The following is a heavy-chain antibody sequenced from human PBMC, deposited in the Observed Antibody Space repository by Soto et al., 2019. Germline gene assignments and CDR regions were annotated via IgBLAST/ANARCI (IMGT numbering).Heavy chain of an antibody. CDR2: IIPIFGTA. D-gene: IGHD6-19*01. Sequence: ASVKVSCKASGVTFSKFIMTWVRQAPGLGLEWVGGIIPIFGTANYAQKFQGRVTITADESTSTSYLEVSNLRSEDTAVYYCAKVRYSSPMGYYYGMDVWGQVTAVTVSS. V-gene: IGHV1-69*13. CDR1: GVTFSKFI. CDR3: AKVRYSSPMGYYYGMDV. J-gene: IGHJ6*02.